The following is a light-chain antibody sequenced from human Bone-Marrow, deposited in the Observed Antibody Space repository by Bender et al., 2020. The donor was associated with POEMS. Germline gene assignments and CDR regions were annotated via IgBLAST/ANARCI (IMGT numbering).Light chain of an antibody. CDR3: CSYAGSSTWV. V-gene: IGLV2-23*02. CDR2: EVS. Sequence: QSALTQPASVSGSPGQSITISCTGSSNDLGSYSLVSWYQQKPGEAPKLIIYEVSKRPSGVSNGFSGSKSGNTASLTISGLQPEDEADYYCCSYAGSSTWVFGGGTKLTVL. CDR1: SNDLGSYSL. J-gene: IGLJ3*02.